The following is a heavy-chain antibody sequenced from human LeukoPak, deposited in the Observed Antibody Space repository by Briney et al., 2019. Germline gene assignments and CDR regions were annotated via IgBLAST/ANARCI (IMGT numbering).Heavy chain of an antibody. Sequence: GASVKVSCKASGYTFTSYAMNWVRHAPGQGLEWMGWINTNTGNPTYAQGFTGRFVFSLDTSVSTAYLQISSLKAEDTAVYYCAREPLYCSSTSCYPKEHFDYWGQGTLVTVSS. V-gene: IGHV7-4-1*02. CDR3: AREPLYCSSTSCYPKEHFDY. J-gene: IGHJ4*02. CDR1: GYTFTSYA. CDR2: INTNTGNP. D-gene: IGHD2-2*01.